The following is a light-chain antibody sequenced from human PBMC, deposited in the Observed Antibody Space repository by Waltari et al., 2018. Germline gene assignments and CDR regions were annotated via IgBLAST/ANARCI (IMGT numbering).Light chain of an antibody. CDR3: QSYDTTLSVV. Sequence: QSVLTQPPSVSGAPGQRVTISCTGSGSNLGARSAVPWYQQLPRAAPKLLIYGSTSRPLGVPDRFFGSTSGTSAFLAITGLQAEDEADYYCQSYDTTLSVVFGGGTKLTVL. CDR1: GSNLGARSA. V-gene: IGLV1-40*01. J-gene: IGLJ3*02. CDR2: GST.